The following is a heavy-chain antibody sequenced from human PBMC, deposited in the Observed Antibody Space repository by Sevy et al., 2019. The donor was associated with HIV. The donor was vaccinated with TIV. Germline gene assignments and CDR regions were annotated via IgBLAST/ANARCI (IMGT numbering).Heavy chain of an antibody. D-gene: IGHD3-22*01. CDR2: IVVGSDNR. CDR3: AADPLGSSGSYFDY. V-gene: IGHV1-58*01. CDR1: GFTFSSSA. J-gene: IGHJ4*02. Sequence: ASVKVSCKASGFTFSSSAVQWVRQARGQRLEWIGWIVVGSDNRNYAQKFQERVTITRDMSTSTVYIELSSLRSEDTAVYYCAADPLGSSGSYFDYWGQGTLVTVSS.